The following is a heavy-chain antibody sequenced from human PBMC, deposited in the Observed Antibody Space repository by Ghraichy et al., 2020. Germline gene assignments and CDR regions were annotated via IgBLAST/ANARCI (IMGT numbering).Heavy chain of an antibody. CDR1: GGSISSSRYF. CDR2: IYYSGST. Sequence: GSLSLTCSVSGGSISSSRYFWGWIRQPPGKGLEWIGTIYYSGSTYYNPSLKSRVTISVDTSKNQFSLKLRSVTAADTAVYYCARHDYCSGGNCVLSHSDYGMDVWGQGTSVTVSS. J-gene: IGHJ6*02. V-gene: IGHV4-39*01. D-gene: IGHD2-15*01. CDR3: ARHDYCSGGNCVLSHSDYGMDV.